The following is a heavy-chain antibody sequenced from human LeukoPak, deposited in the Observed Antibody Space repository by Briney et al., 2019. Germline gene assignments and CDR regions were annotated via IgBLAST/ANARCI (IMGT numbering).Heavy chain of an antibody. CDR1: GFTFSSYA. V-gene: IGHV3-23*01. D-gene: IGHD1-26*01. Sequence: GGSLRLSCAASGFTFSSYAMSWVRQAPGKGLEWVSAISGSGGRTYYAASVKGRFTISRDSSKNTLYLQMNSLRAEDTALYYCAKHWWELEYYFDYWGQGTLVTASS. J-gene: IGHJ4*02. CDR2: ISGSGGRT. CDR3: AKHWWELEYYFDY.